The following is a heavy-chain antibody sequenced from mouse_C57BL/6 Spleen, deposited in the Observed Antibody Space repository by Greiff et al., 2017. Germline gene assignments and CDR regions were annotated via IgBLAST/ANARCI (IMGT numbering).Heavy chain of an antibody. V-gene: IGHV1-7*01. CDR3: ARYDLVPHARDY. J-gene: IGHJ4*01. D-gene: IGHD2-10*02. Sequence: QVQLQQSGAELAKPGASVKLSCKASGYTFTSYWMHWVKQRPGQGLEWIGNINPSSGYTKYNQKFKDKATLTADKSSRTAYMQLRSLTYEDSAVYYCARYDLVPHARDYWGQGTSVTVSS. CDR2: INPSSGYT. CDR1: GYTFTSYW.